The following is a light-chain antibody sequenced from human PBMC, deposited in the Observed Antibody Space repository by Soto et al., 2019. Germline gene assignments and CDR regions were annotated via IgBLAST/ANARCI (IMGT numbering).Light chain of an antibody. V-gene: IGLV1-44*01. J-gene: IGLJ1*01. CDR3: EEWDDSLNGYV. CDR2: SND. CDR1: SSNIGSNS. Sequence: QSVLTQPPSASGTPGQRVTISCSGSSSNIGSNSVNWYQQLPGTAPKLLIYSNDRRPSGVPDRFSGSKSGTSASLAISGLQSEDEADYYCEEWDDSLNGYVFGTGTKVTVL.